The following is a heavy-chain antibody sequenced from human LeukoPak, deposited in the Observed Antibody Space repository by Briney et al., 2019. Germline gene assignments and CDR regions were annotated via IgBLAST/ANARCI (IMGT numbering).Heavy chain of an antibody. CDR3: ARAGAVAGFDY. CDR1: GGIFSSYA. J-gene: IGHJ4*02. Sequence: TVSVSCTASGGIFSSYAISWVRQAPGQGLEWMGEIIPIFGTGYNAQKFQGRVTITSDISTSTVYMQLSGLRAEATALYYCARAGAVAGFDYWGQGTLVSV. V-gene: IGHV1-69*05. D-gene: IGHD6-19*01. CDR2: IIPIFGTG.